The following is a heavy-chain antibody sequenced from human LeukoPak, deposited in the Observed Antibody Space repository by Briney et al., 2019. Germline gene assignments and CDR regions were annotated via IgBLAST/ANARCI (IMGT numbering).Heavy chain of an antibody. CDR3: TRGPIDLWLHNGMDV. D-gene: IGHD3-10*01. CDR1: GFIFGDHA. V-gene: IGHV3-49*04. CDR2: IRSKAYRGTT. Sequence: PGGSLRLSCTAFGFIFGDHAMSWVRQAPGKGLEWVGFIRSKAYRGTTEYAASVEGRFTISRDDSIGIAHLQMNSLRTEDTAVYYCTRGPIDLWLHNGMDVWGQGTTVIVSS. J-gene: IGHJ6*02.